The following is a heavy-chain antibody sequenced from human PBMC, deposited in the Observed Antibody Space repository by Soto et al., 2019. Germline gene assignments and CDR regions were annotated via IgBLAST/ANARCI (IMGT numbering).Heavy chain of an antibody. J-gene: IGHJ6*02. CDR2: INPDGGGT. D-gene: IGHD4-4*01. CDR1: GNPLTSPL. CDR3: AVGGNYLSMDV. Sequence: KLCQLGAEVKKLGAQVKVSGKAAGNPLTSPLLPWVHLAPGQGLEWMGIINPDGGGTSYAQQFQGRVIMTRDTSTSTVYMEMSSLRSEDTAVYYCAVGGNYLSMDVWGQGTTVTVSS. V-gene: IGHV1-46*01.